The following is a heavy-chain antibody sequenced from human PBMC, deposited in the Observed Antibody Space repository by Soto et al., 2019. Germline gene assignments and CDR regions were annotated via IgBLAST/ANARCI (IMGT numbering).Heavy chain of an antibody. CDR1: GYNFDAFD. D-gene: IGHD1-1*01. J-gene: IGHJ4*02. CDR2: MNPRTSDT. V-gene: IGHV1-8*02. CDR3: VRHPGGVTTPGDDY. Sequence: QVQLVQSGAEVKKPGASVKVSCEASGYNFDAFDIHWVRQAAGQGLEWMGWMNPRTSDTAFAQKFNDRVTMTSDTSRTTVYMEVSSLRSEDTAVYFCVRHPGGVTTPGDDYWGQGTLVTVSS.